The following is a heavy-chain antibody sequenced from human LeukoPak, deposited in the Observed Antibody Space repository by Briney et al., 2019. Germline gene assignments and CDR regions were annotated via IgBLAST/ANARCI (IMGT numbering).Heavy chain of an antibody. Sequence: GGSLRLCCAVSGITLSNYGMSWVRQAPGKGLEWVAGISDSGGSTNYADSVKGRFTISRDNGKNTLYLQMNSLRAEDTAVYYCARALTAPDYWGQGTLVTVSS. CDR3: ARALTAPDY. CDR2: ISDSGGST. V-gene: IGHV3-23*01. CDR1: GITLSNYG. J-gene: IGHJ4*02. D-gene: IGHD5-18*01.